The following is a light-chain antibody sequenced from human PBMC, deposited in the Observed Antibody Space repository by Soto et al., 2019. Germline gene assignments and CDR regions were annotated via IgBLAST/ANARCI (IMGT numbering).Light chain of an antibody. J-gene: IGLJ1*01. CDR1: SSDVGGYNY. CDR2: DVS. CDR3: NSYTNTAARV. V-gene: IGLV2-11*01. Sequence: QSVLTQPRSVSGSPGQSVTISCTGTSSDVGGYNYVSWYQQHPGKAPKLMIYDVSKWPSGVPDRFSGSKSGNTASLTISGLQAEDEADYYCNSYTNTAARVFGTGTKVTVL.